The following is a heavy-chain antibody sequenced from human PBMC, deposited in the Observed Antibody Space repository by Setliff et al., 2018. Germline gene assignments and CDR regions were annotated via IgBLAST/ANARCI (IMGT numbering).Heavy chain of an antibody. CDR3: ARPNDSSGYYYHY. CDR2: IIPILGIA. CDR1: GYTFTSYA. V-gene: IGHV1-69*10. D-gene: IGHD3-22*01. Sequence: GASVKVSCKASGYTFTSYAISWVRQAPGQGLEWMGGIIPILGIANYAQKFQGRVTITADESTSTAYMELSSLRSKDTAVYYCARPNDSSGYYYHYWGQGTLVTVSS. J-gene: IGHJ4*02.